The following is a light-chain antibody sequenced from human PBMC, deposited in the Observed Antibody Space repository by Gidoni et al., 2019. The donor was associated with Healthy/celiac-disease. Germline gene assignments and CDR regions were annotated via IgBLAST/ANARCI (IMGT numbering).Light chain of an antibody. CDR2: GAS. CDR1: QSVSSSY. Sequence: EIVLTQSPGTLSLSPGERATLSCSASQSVSSSYLAWYQQKPGHAPRLLIYGASSRATGIPARFSGSGSGTDFTLTSSRLEPEDFAVYYCQQYGSSWTFGQGTKVEIK. V-gene: IGKV3-20*01. CDR3: QQYGSSWT. J-gene: IGKJ1*01.